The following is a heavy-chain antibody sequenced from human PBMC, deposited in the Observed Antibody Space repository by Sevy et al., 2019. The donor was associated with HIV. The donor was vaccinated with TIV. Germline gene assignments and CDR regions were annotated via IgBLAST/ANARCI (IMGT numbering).Heavy chain of an antibody. CDR2: ISYDGSNK. CDR3: AKGLGAEAITMFGVKTYFYYGLDV. D-gene: IGHD3-3*01. Sequence: GGSLRLSCTASGFTFSRNAMHWVRQSPGKGLEWVTVISYDGSNKYYGDSVKGRFTVSRDNSKNTLYLQMNSLRAEDTALYNCAKGLGAEAITMFGVKTYFYYGLDVWGQGTTVTVSS. CDR1: GFTFSRNA. V-gene: IGHV3-30*18. J-gene: IGHJ6*02.